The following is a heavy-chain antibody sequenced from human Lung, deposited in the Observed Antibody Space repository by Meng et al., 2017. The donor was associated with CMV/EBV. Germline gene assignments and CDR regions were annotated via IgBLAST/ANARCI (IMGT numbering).Heavy chain of an antibody. V-gene: IGHV2-26*01. CDR2: IFLNDER. J-gene: IGHJ6*02. D-gene: IGHD2-21*02. Sequence: SGLXLAKPTEIFTLPCTVSGFPFSDYRMGVSWIRQTPGKALEWLAHIFLNDERSYNTSLKSRLTISQDTSKSQVVLLMTNMDPVDTATYFCARIIRSRADDHCYMDVWGPGTTVTVSS. CDR1: GFPFSDYRMG. CDR3: ARIIRSRADDHCYMDV.